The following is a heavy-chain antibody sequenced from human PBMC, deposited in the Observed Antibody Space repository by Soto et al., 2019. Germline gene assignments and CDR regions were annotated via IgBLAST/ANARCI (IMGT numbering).Heavy chain of an antibody. CDR3: AGSYDYVWGSFLFDP. V-gene: IGHV4-59*01. D-gene: IGHD3-16*01. J-gene: IGHJ5*02. CDR1: GGSISSYD. CDR2: IYYSGST. Sequence: PSETLSLTCTVSGGSISSYDWNWIRQPPGKGLEWIGYIYYSGSTNYNPSLKSRVTISVDTSKNQFSLKLSSVTAADTAVYYCAGSYDYVWGSFLFDPRGQGTLVTVSS.